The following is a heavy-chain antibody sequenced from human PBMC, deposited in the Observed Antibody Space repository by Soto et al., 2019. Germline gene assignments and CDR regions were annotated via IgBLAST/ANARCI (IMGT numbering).Heavy chain of an antibody. D-gene: IGHD3-3*01. J-gene: IGHJ4*02. CDR3: ASTGIFGVVIGDY. V-gene: IGHV4-59*01. CDR1: GDSISSYY. CDR2: IYYSGST. Sequence: PSETLSLTCTVSGDSISSYYWSWIRQPPGKGLEWIGYIYYSGSTNYNPSLKSRVTISVDTSKNKFSLKLSSVTAAATAVYYCASTGIFGVVIGDYWGQGTLVTVSS.